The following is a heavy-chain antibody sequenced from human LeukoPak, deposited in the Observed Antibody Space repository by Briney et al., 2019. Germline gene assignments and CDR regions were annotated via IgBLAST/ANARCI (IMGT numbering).Heavy chain of an antibody. CDR2: IYPGDSDT. CDR3: ASRKKGMATAGFGY. CDR1: GYCFTSYW. D-gene: IGHD5-24*01. J-gene: IGHJ4*02. Sequence: GESLKISCKGSGYCFTSYWSGWVRQMPGKGLEWMGIIYPGDSDTRYSPSFQGQVTISAEKSISTAYMQWSRLKASDTALYYCASRKKGMATAGFGYWGQGTLVTVSS. V-gene: IGHV5-51*01.